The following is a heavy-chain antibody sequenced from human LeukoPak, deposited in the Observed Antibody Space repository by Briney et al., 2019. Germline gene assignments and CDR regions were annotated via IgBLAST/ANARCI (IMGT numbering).Heavy chain of an antibody. Sequence: GRSLRLSCAASGFTFSNYGMHWVRQAPGKGLEWVAVIWYDGSNKYYADSVKGRFTISRDNSKNTLYLQMNSLRAEDTAVYYCARGPPYYCSGGSCDGHWFDPWGQGTLVTVSS. V-gene: IGHV3-33*01. J-gene: IGHJ5*02. CDR1: GFTFSNYG. D-gene: IGHD2-15*01. CDR3: ARGPPYYCSGGSCDGHWFDP. CDR2: IWYDGSNK.